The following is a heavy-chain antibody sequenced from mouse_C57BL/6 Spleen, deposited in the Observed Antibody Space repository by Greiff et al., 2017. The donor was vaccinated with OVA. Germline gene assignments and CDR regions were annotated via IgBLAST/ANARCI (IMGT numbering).Heavy chain of an antibody. J-gene: IGHJ4*01. D-gene: IGHD4-1*01. CDR2: INPNNGGT. Sequence: VQLQQSGPELVKPGASVKIPCKASGYTFTDYNMDWVKQSHGKSLEWIGDINPNNGGTIYNQKFKGKATLTVDKSSSTAYMELRSLTSEDTAVYYCARWDEGYYYAMDYWGQGTSVTVSS. CDR1: GYTFTDYN. CDR3: ARWDEGYYYAMDY. V-gene: IGHV1-18*01.